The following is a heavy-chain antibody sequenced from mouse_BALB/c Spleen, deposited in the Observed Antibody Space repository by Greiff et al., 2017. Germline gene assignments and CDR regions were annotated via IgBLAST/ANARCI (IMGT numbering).Heavy chain of an antibody. Sequence: EVQGVESGPGLVKPSQSLSLTCTVTGYSITSDYAWTWIRQFPGNKLEWMGYISYSGSTSYNPSLKSRISITRDTSKNQFFLQLNSVTTEDTATYYCARCHYGSSYDWYFDVWGAGTTVTVSS. J-gene: IGHJ1*01. CDR1: GYSITSDYA. CDR2: ISYSGST. CDR3: ARCHYGSSYDWYFDV. V-gene: IGHV3-2*02. D-gene: IGHD1-1*01.